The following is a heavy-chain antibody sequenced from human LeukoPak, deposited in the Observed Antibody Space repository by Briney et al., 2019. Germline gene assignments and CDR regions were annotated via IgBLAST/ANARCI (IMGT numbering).Heavy chain of an antibody. CDR3: ARHLAAAGTNYYYYMDV. CDR1: GYTFTSYW. CDR2: IYPGDSDT. V-gene: IGHV5-51*01. Sequence: LGESLKISCKGSGYTFTSYWIGWVRQMPGKGLEWMGIIYPGDSDTRYSPSFQGQVTISADKSLSTAYLQWSSLKASDTAMYYCARHLAAAGTNYYYYMDVWGKGTTVTVSS. D-gene: IGHD6-13*01. J-gene: IGHJ6*03.